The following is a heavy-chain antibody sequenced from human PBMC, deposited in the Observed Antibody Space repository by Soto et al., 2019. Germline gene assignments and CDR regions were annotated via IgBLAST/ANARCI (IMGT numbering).Heavy chain of an antibody. CDR3: ARAPYYGAPLMDV. V-gene: IGHV4-31*03. J-gene: IGHJ6*02. D-gene: IGHD3-10*01. CDR2: IYYSGST. CDR1: GGSISSGGYY. Sequence: SETLSLTCTVSGGSISSGGYYWSWIRQHPGKGLEWIGYIYYSGSTYYNPSLKSRVTISVDTSKNQFSLKLSSVTAADTAVYYCARAPYYGAPLMDVWGQGTTVTVSS.